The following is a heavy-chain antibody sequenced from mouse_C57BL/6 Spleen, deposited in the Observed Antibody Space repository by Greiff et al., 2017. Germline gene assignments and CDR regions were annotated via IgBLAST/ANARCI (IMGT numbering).Heavy chain of an antibody. V-gene: IGHV1-53*01. Sequence: VQLQQPGTELVKPGASVKLSCKASGYTFTSYWMHWVKQRPGQGLECIGNINPSNGGTNYNEKFKSKATLTVDKSSSTAYMQFSSRTSEDSAVYYCARRLTTDYYAMDYWGQGTSVTVSS. J-gene: IGHJ4*01. CDR2: INPSNGGT. D-gene: IGHD1-1*01. CDR1: GYTFTSYW. CDR3: ARRLTTDYYAMDY.